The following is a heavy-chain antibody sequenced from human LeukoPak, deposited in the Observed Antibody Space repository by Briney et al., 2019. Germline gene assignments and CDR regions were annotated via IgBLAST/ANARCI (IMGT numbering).Heavy chain of an antibody. CDR2: IYYSGST. CDR1: VGSISSSSYY. CDR3: ARRTGPTWYFDY. J-gene: IGHJ4*02. V-gene: IGHV4-39*01. D-gene: IGHD1-1*01. Sequence: PSETLSLTCTVSVGSISSSSYYWDWIRQPPGKGLEWIGSIYYSGSTNYNPSLKSRVTISVDTTKNQFSLKLSSVTAADTAVYYCARRTGPTWYFDYWGQGTLVTVSS.